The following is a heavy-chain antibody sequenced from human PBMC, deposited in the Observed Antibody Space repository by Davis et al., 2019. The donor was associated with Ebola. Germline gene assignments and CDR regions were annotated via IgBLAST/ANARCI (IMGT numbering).Heavy chain of an antibody. J-gene: IGHJ4*02. CDR3: ARQRRYYYDSSGYGTLNYFDY. Sequence: SETLSLTCAVSGGSISSSNWWSWVRQPPGKGLEWIGEIYHSGSTNYNPSLKSRVTISVDTSKNQFSLKLSSVTAADTAVYYCARQRRYYYDSSGYGTLNYFDYWGQGTLVTVSS. CDR2: IYHSGST. V-gene: IGHV4-4*02. D-gene: IGHD3-22*01. CDR1: GGSISSSNW.